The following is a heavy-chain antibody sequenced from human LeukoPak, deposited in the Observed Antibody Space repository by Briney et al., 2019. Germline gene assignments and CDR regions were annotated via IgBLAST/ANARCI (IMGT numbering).Heavy chain of an antibody. CDR1: GYTFTSYG. V-gene: IGHV1-18*01. Sequence: ASVKVSCKASGYTFTSYGITWMRQAPGQGLEWMGWISTNNGNTNYVQKFQGRVTMTTDTSTSTAYMELRSLTSDDTAVYYCAGDLEFPDYWGQGTLVTVSS. CDR2: ISTNNGNT. J-gene: IGHJ4*02. CDR3: AGDLEFPDY. D-gene: IGHD3-3*01.